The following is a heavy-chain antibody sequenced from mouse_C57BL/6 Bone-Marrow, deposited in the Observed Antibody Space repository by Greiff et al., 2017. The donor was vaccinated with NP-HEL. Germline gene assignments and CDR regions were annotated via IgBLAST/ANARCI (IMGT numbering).Heavy chain of an antibody. CDR3: AGGDYGYNFDY. CDR1: GYTFTTYP. Sequence: VQLQESGAELVKPGASVKMSCKASGYTFTTYPIEWMKQNPGQSLEWIGNFHPYNDDTKYNEKFKGKATLTVEKSSSTVYLQLSRLTSDDSAGEYYAGGDYGYNFDYWGQGTTLTVSS. V-gene: IGHV1-47*01. D-gene: IGHD1-1*01. CDR2: FHPYNDDT. J-gene: IGHJ2*01.